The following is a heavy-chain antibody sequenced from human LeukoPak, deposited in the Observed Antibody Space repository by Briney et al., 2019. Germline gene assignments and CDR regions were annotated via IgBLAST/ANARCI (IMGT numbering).Heavy chain of an antibody. V-gene: IGHV3-23*01. J-gene: IGHJ4*02. Sequence: PGGSLRLSCAASGFTFSSYAMSWVRQAPGKGLEWVSAISGSGGSTYYADSVKGRFTISRDNSKNTLYLQMNSLRAEDTAVYYCAKDPASVGAEHLFDYWGQGTLVTVSS. CDR1: GFTFSSYA. CDR3: AKDPASVGAEHLFDY. D-gene: IGHD1-26*01. CDR2: ISGSGGST.